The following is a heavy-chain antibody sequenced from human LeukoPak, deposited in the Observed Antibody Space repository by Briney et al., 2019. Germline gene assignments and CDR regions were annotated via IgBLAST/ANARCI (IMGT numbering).Heavy chain of an antibody. Sequence: GGSLRLSCAVSGFTFNTYAMNWVRQAPGKGLEWVSSISSSTDYIYYADSVKGRFTISRDNAKNSLYLQMNSLRAEDTAVYYCVRFPSGITAPIYYFDYWGQGTLVTVSS. V-gene: IGHV3-21*01. CDR2: ISSSTDYI. CDR3: VRFPSGITAPIYYFDY. CDR1: GFTFNTYA. J-gene: IGHJ4*02. D-gene: IGHD1/OR15-1a*01.